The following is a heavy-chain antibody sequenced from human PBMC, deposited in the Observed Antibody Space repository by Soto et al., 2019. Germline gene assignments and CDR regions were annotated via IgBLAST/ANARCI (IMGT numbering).Heavy chain of an antibody. Sequence: GGSLRLSCAASGFTVSSNYMSWVRQAPGKGLEWVSVIYSGGSTYYADSVKGRFTISRDNSKNTLYLQMNSLRAEDTAVYYCAKVEGGWYGPHAFDIWGQGTMVTVSS. J-gene: IGHJ3*02. V-gene: IGHV3-53*01. CDR2: IYSGGST. CDR3: AKVEGGWYGPHAFDI. D-gene: IGHD6-19*01. CDR1: GFTVSSNY.